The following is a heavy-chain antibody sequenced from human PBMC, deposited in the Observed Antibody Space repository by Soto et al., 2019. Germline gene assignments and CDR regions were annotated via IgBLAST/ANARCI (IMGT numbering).Heavy chain of an antibody. Sequence: GASVKVSCKASGGTFSSYGINWVRQAPGQGLEWMGGTIPIFRTADYAQKFQGRVTIAADESTSTAYMELRSLRPEDTAVYYCATGPYSSSSYYSYYYYDLDVWGQGTTVTVSS. V-gene: IGHV1-69*13. CDR3: ATGPYSSSSYYSYYYYDLDV. D-gene: IGHD6-6*01. CDR2: TIPIFRTA. CDR1: GGTFSSYG. J-gene: IGHJ6*02.